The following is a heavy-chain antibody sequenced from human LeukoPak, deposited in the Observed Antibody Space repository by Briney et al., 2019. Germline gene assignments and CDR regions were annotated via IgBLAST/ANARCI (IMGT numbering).Heavy chain of an antibody. V-gene: IGHV4-61*02. CDR2: IYTSGST. D-gene: IGHD3-10*01. Sequence: PSETLSLTCTVSGGSISSGSYYWSWIRQPAGKGLEWIGRIYTSGSTNYNPSLKSRVTISVDTSKNQFSLKLSSVTAADTAVYYCARVSGGSGNTNWFDPWGQGTLVTVSS. CDR1: GGSISSGSYY. J-gene: IGHJ5*02. CDR3: ARVSGGSGNTNWFDP.